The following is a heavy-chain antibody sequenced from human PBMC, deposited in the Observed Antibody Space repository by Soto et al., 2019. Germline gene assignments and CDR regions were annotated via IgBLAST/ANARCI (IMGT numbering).Heavy chain of an antibody. CDR1: GGSISSGGYY. CDR2: IYYSGTT. CDR3: ARTYGDYGRLNWFDP. D-gene: IGHD4-17*01. V-gene: IGHV4-31*03. J-gene: IGHJ5*02. Sequence: SETLSLTCTVSGGSISSGGYYWSWIRQHPGKGLEWIGYIYYSGTTYYNPSLMSRVTISLVTSKNQFSLKLNSVTAADTAVYYCARTYGDYGRLNWFDPWGQGTRVTVSS.